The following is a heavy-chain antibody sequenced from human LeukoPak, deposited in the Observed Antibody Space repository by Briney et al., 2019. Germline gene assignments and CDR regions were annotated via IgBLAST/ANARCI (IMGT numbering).Heavy chain of an antibody. CDR1: GYTFTEYY. Sequence: ASVKVSCKASGYTFTEYYMHWVRQAPGQGLEWMGWIKPKSGDTKYAQKFQGRVTMTRDTSISTAYMGLSRLRSDDTAVYYCARIGTEPDFDYWGQGTLVTVSS. V-gene: IGHV1-2*02. CDR2: IKPKSGDT. CDR3: ARIGTEPDFDY. J-gene: IGHJ4*02. D-gene: IGHD1-26*01.